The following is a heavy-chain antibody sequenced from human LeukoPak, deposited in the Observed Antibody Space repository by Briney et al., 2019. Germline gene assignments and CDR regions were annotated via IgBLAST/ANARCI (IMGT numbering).Heavy chain of an antibody. CDR1: GFTFSSYG. J-gene: IGHJ4*02. CDR2: IRYDGSNE. V-gene: IGHV3-30*02. CDR3: ARAKGYSYGHGVDY. D-gene: IGHD5-18*01. Sequence: GGSLRLSCAASGFTFSSYGMHWVRQAPGKGLEWVSFIRYDGSNEYYADSVRGRFTISRDNSKNTLYLQMNSLRAEDTAVYYCARAKGYSYGHGVDYWGQGTLVTVSS.